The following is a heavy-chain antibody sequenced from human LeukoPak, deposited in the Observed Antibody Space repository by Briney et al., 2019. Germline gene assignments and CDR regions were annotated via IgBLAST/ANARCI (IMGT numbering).Heavy chain of an antibody. D-gene: IGHD2-2*01. CDR1: GYTFTSYG. Sequence: GASVKVSCKASGYTFTSYGISWVRQAPGQGLEWMGWISAYNGNTNYAQKLQGRVTMTTDTSTSTAYMELRSLRSDDTAVYYCARRDIVVVPAAKMGDYWGQGTLVTVSS. V-gene: IGHV1-18*01. CDR3: ARRDIVVVPAAKMGDY. CDR2: ISAYNGNT. J-gene: IGHJ4*02.